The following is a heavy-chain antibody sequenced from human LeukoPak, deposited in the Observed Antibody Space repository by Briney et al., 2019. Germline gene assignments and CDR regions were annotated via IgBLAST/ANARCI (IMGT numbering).Heavy chain of an antibody. CDR1: GDPISSYY. J-gene: IGHJ5*02. CDR2: IYASGST. Sequence: PSETLSLTCTVSGDPISSYYWSWIRQPAGKGLEWIGRIYASGSTNYNPSHKSRVTMSLDTSKNQFSLNLSSVTAADTAVYYCARKALPGNWFDPWGQGTLVTVSS. V-gene: IGHV4-4*07. CDR3: ARKALPGNWFDP.